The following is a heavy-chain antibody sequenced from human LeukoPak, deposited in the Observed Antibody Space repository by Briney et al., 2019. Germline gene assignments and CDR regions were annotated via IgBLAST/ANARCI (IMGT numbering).Heavy chain of an antibody. CDR2: INHSGST. CDR1: GGSFSGYY. J-gene: IGHJ4*02. Sequence: PSETLSLTCAVYGGSFSGYYWSWIRQPPGKGLEWIGEINHSGSTNYSPPLKSRVTISVDTPKNQFSLKVNSVTAADTAVYYCARGYYYDTSAYFDYWGQGTLVTVSS. D-gene: IGHD3-22*01. CDR3: ARGYYYDTSAYFDY. V-gene: IGHV4-34*01.